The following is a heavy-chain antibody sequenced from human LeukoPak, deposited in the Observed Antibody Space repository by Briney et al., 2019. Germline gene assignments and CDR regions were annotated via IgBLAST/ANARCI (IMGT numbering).Heavy chain of an antibody. Sequence: ASVKVSCKASGYTFTSYDLSWLRQATGHGPEWMGWMNPDSGNTGFAQKFQGRVTMTGDTSISTAYMELSGLRSEDTAVYYCARKGYDGSGYYHFDNWGQGTLVTVSS. CDR2: MNPDSGNT. D-gene: IGHD3-22*01. CDR3: ARKGYDGSGYYHFDN. V-gene: IGHV1-8*01. J-gene: IGHJ4*02. CDR1: GYTFTSYD.